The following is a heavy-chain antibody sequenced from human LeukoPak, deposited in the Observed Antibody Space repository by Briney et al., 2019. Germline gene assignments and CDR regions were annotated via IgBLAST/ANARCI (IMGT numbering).Heavy chain of an antibody. CDR2: IYYSGSI. CDR1: GGSISSGGYY. V-gene: IGHV4-31*03. CDR3: AREYSSSSGRRAFDI. Sequence: PSETLSLTCTVSGGSISSGGYYWRWIRQPPGKGLEWIGGIYYSGSIYYNPSLKSRVTISVDTSQNQFSLRLSPVTAADTAVYYCAREYSSSSGRRAFDIWGQGTMVTVS. J-gene: IGHJ3*02. D-gene: IGHD6-6*01.